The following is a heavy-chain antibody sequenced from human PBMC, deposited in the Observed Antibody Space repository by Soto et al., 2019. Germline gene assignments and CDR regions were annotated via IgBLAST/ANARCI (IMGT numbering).Heavy chain of an antibody. CDR2: ISGSGDTT. J-gene: IGHJ4*02. D-gene: IGHD5-12*01. Sequence: GSLRLSCAASGFTFTNYAMTWVRQAPGRGLEWVSSISGSGDTTYYADAVEGRFTISRDNSKSTLYLQMDSLRAEDTALYYCAKVKTWTYLDFWGQGALVTVSS. CDR3: AKVKTWTYLDF. CDR1: GFTFTNYA. V-gene: IGHV3-23*01.